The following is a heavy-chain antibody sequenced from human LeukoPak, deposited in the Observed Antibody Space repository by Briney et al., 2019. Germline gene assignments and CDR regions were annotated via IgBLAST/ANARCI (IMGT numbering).Heavy chain of an antibody. CDR1: GGTFSSYA. CDR2: IIPIFGTA. J-gene: IGHJ3*02. V-gene: IGHV1-69*13. CDR3: LSEYCSGGSCYLDDAFDI. Sequence: ASVKVSCKASGGTFSSYAISWVRQAPGQGLEWMGGIIPIFGTANYAQKFQGRVTITADESTSTAYMELSSLRSEDTAVYYCLSEYCSGGSCYLDDAFDIWGQGTMVTVSS. D-gene: IGHD2-15*01.